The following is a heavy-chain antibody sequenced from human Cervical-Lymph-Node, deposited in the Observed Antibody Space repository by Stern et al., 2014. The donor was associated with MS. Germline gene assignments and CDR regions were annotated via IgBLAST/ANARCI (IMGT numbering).Heavy chain of an antibody. CDR3: ARESATFWVGESPPDY. CDR1: GYTFTDYY. V-gene: IGHV1-2*06. D-gene: IGHD3-10*01. J-gene: IGHJ4*02. CDR2: VNPKTGGT. Sequence: VQLVQSGAEVKTPGASANISCKASGYTFTDYYIHWVRQAPGQGLEWMGRVNPKTGGTHYAEKFQGRVPKTRDTSGISGYTGLSRQRSDDTAVYYWARESATFWVGESPPDYWGQGTLVIGSA.